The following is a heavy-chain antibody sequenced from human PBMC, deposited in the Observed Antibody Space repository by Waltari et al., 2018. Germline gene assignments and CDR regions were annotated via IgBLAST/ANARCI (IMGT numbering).Heavy chain of an antibody. Sequence: QVQLVQSGAEVKKPGASVKVSCKASGYTFTSYYMHWVRQAPGQGLEWMGIINPRGGSTSDAQKFQGRVTMTRDTSTSTVYMELSSLRSEDTAVYYCARGPGQGYCSGGSCLDYWGQGTLVTVSS. D-gene: IGHD2-15*01. J-gene: IGHJ4*02. V-gene: IGHV1-46*01. CDR1: GYTFTSYY. CDR2: INPRGGST. CDR3: ARGPGQGYCSGGSCLDY.